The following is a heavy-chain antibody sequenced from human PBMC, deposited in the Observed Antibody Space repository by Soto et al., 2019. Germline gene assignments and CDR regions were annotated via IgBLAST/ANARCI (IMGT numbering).Heavy chain of an antibody. CDR3: ARDVLDGSGSYYFDY. J-gene: IGHJ4*02. CDR1: GYTFTSYG. V-gene: IGHV1-18*01. CDR2: ISAYNGNT. Sequence: ASVKVSCKASGYTFTSYGISWVRQAPGQGLEWMGWISAYNGNTNYAQKLQGRVTMTTDTSTSTAYMELRSLRSDDTAVYYCARDVLDGSGSYYFDYWGQGTLVTVSS. D-gene: IGHD3-10*01.